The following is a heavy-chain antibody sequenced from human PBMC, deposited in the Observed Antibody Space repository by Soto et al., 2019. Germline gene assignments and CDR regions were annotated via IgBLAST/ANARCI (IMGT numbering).Heavy chain of an antibody. J-gene: IGHJ5*02. CDR2: IYYSGST. V-gene: IGHV4-39*01. CDR1: GGSISSTNYY. CDR3: ARVVRFGELLWFDP. Sequence: SETLSLTCTVSGGSISSTNYYWGWIRQPPGKGLEWIGSIYYSGSTYYNPSLKSRVTISVDTSKNQFSLKLNSVTAADTAIFYCARVVRFGELLWFDPWGQGTLVTVSS. D-gene: IGHD3-10*01.